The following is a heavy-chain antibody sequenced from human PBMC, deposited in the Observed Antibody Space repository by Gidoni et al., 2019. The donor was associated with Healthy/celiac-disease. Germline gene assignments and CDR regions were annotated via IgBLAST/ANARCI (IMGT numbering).Heavy chain of an antibody. D-gene: IGHD2-2*01. J-gene: IGHJ5*02. V-gene: IGHV4-30-2*01. Sequence: QLQLQESGSGLVKPSQTLSLTCAVSGGSISRGGYSWSWIRQPPGKGLEWIGYIYHSGSTYYNPSLKSRVTISVDRSKNQFSLKLSSVTAADTAVYYCARGGYCSSTSCPTINWFDPWGQGTLVTVSS. CDR1: GGSISRGGYS. CDR3: ARGGYCSSTSCPTINWFDP. CDR2: IYHSGST.